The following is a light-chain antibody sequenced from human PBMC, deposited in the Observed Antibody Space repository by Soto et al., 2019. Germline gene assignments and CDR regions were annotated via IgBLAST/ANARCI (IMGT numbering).Light chain of an antibody. V-gene: IGKV1-5*01. J-gene: IGKJ1*01. CDR2: DAS. CDR3: QQANSYPWT. Sequence: QMKQDPSGLFVPLGERVTITCRASQSISSWLAWYQQKSGKAPKLLIYDASSLESGAPSRFSGSGSGTEFTLTITSLQPDDFATFYCQQANSYPWTFGEGTKVDNK. CDR1: QSISSW.